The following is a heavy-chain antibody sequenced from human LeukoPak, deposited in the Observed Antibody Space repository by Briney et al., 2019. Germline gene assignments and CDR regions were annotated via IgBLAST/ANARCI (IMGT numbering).Heavy chain of an antibody. Sequence: GGSLRLSCAASGITFSSYAMTWVRQAPGKGLEWVSTITDSGGRTYYADSVKGRFTISRDNSKNTLSLQMNGLRAEDTAIYYCAKDSNFIVGATDYWGQGTLVTVSS. CDR2: ITDSGGRT. CDR3: AKDSNFIVGATDY. D-gene: IGHD1-26*01. J-gene: IGHJ4*02. V-gene: IGHV3-23*01. CDR1: GITFSSYA.